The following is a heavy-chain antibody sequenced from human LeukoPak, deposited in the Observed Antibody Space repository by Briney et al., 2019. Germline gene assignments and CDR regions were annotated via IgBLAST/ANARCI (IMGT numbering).Heavy chain of an antibody. CDR1: GGSFGDYY. J-gene: IGHJ6*03. CDR2: INHSGST. Sequence: SETLSLTCAVYGGSFGDYYWSWIRQPPGKGLEWIGEINHSGSTNYNPSLKSRVTISVATSKNQFSLKLSSVTAADTAVYYCARGYSSSFTASLYYYYYYMDVWGKGTTVTVSS. D-gene: IGHD6-13*01. CDR3: ARGYSSSFTASLYYYYYYMDV. V-gene: IGHV4-34*01.